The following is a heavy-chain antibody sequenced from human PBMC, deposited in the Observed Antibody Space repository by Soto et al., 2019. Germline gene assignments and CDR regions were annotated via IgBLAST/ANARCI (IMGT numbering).Heavy chain of an antibody. D-gene: IGHD1-1*01. CDR3: ARSTGGTGTTAYFDY. CDR2: IKSKTDGGTT. CDR1: GFTFSNAW. Sequence: EVQLVESGGGLVKPGGSLRLSCAASGFTFSNAWMSWVRQAPGKGLEWVGRIKSKTDGGTTDYAAPVKGRFTISRDNAKNSLYLQMNSLRDEDTAVYYCARSTGGTGTTAYFDYWGQGTLVTVSS. J-gene: IGHJ4*02. V-gene: IGHV3-15*01.